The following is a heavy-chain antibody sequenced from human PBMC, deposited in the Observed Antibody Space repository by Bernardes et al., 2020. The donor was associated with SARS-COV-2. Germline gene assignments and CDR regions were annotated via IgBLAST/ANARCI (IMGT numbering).Heavy chain of an antibody. Sequence: GGSLRVSCAASGFTFSRYGMSWVRRAPGKGLEWVSSISGSGDYTYSADFVQGRFTISRDNSKNTVFLQMNSVGAEDTAVYYCAKDPLYSYGSGRFDYFEYWGQGTLVSVSS. V-gene: IGHV3-23*01. CDR2: ISGSGDYT. J-gene: IGHJ4*02. CDR1: GFTFSRYG. CDR3: AKDPLYSYGSGRFDYFEY. D-gene: IGHD3-10*01.